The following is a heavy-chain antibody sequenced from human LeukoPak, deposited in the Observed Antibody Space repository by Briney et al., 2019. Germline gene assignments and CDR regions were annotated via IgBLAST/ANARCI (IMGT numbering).Heavy chain of an antibody. CDR2: IAHDATRQ. V-gene: IGHV3-30-3*01. CDR1: GFIFSNHA. Sequence: GGSLRLSCAASGFIFSNHAMHWVRQAPGKGPEWVAVIAHDATRQYYADSVKGRFTISRDDPKNTLYLEMNSLRLEDTAMYYCARDPTVGAPDYFDYWGQGTRVTVSS. CDR3: ARDPTVGAPDYFDY. D-gene: IGHD1-26*01. J-gene: IGHJ4*02.